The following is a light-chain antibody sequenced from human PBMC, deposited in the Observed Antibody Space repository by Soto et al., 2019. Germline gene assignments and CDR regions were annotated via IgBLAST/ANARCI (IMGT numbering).Light chain of an antibody. Sequence: IVLAQAPATLSLSPGERATLSCRASQSVSSFLAWFQQKPGQAPRLLIYDASNRATGIPARFSGSGSGADFTLTISGRGSEDFAVYYCHQRSGLPLTFGEGTGVEI. CDR2: DAS. J-gene: IGKJ1*01. CDR1: QSVSSF. V-gene: IGKV3-11*01. CDR3: HQRSGLPLT.